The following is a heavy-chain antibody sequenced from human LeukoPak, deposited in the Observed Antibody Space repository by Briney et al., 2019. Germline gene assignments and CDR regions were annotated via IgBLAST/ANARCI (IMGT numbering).Heavy chain of an antibody. CDR1: GYTFTSYG. CDR3: ARPYCSSTSCYMLD. V-gene: IGHV1-2*02. D-gene: IGHD2-2*02. Sequence: ASVKVSCKASGYTFTSYGISWVRQAPGQGLEWMGWINPNSGGTNYAQKFQGRVTMTRDTSISTAYMELSRLRSDDTAVYYCARPYCSSTSCYMLDWGQGTLVTVSS. J-gene: IGHJ4*02. CDR2: INPNSGGT.